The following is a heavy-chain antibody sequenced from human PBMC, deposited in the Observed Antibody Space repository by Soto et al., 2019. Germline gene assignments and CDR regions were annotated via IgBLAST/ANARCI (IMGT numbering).Heavy chain of an antibody. D-gene: IGHD3-16*01. V-gene: IGHV4-61*08. CDR1: GGSVRTGGHY. CDR2: ILINGSP. CDR3: AKIGGGGDS. Sequence: PSETLSLTCSVSGGSVRTGGHYWSWIRQPPGKGLEWIGIILINGSPDYNPSLKSRVAVSLDTSKNQFSLKVTSVTAADTAVYFCAKIGGGGDSWGQGTLVTVSS. J-gene: IGHJ4*02.